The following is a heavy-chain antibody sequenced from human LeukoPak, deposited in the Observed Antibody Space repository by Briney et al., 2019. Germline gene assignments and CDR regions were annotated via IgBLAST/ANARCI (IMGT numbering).Heavy chain of an antibody. J-gene: IGHJ3*02. CDR3: ARRGSDDAFDI. D-gene: IGHD2-15*01. CDR2: ISSSGSTI. V-gene: IGHV3-48*03. CDR1: GFTFSSYE. Sequence: PGGSLRLSCAASGFTFSSYEMNWVRQAPGKGLEWVSYISSSGSTIYYADSVKGRFTISRDNAKNSLYPQMNSLRAEDTAVYYCARRGSDDAFDIWGQGTMVTVSS.